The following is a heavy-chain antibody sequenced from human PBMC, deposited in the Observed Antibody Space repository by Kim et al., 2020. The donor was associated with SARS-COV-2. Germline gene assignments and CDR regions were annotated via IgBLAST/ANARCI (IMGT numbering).Heavy chain of an antibody. CDR3: ARSGYSHGYRGGFDP. V-gene: IGHV3-11*01. Sequence: GGSLRLSCAASGFTFSDYYMSWIRQAPGKGLEWVSYISSSGSSISYADSAKGRFTISRDNAKNSLYLQMNSLRAEDTAVYYCARSGYSHGYRGGFDPWGQGTLVTVSS. J-gene: IGHJ5*02. D-gene: IGHD5-18*01. CDR1: GFTFSDYY. CDR2: ISSSGSSI.